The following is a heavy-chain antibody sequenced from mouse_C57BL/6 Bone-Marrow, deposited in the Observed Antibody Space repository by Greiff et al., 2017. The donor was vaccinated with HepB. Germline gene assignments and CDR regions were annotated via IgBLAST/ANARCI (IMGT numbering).Heavy chain of an antibody. Sequence: EVKLMESGPVLVKPGASVKMSCKASGYTFTDYYMNWVKQSHGKSLEWIGVINPYNGGTSYNQKFKGKATLTVDKSSSTAYMELNSLTSEDSAVYYCARGLLNPPWFAYWGQGTLVTVSA. J-gene: IGHJ3*01. D-gene: IGHD2-3*01. CDR3: ARGLLNPPWFAY. V-gene: IGHV1-19*01. CDR1: GYTFTDYY. CDR2: INPYNGGT.